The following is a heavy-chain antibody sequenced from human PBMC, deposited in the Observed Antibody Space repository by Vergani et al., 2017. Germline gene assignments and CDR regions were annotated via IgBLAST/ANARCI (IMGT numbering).Heavy chain of an antibody. V-gene: IGHV5-51*01. Sequence: EVQLVQSGAEVKKPGESLKISCKGSGYSFTSYWIGWVRQMPGKGLEWMGIIYPGDSDTRYSPSFQGQVTISADKSISTAYLQWSSLKASDTAMYYGARSIAVAGTPRWFDPWGQGTLVTVSS. D-gene: IGHD6-19*01. CDR3: ARSIAVAGTPRWFDP. CDR1: GYSFTSYW. CDR2: IYPGDSDT. J-gene: IGHJ5*02.